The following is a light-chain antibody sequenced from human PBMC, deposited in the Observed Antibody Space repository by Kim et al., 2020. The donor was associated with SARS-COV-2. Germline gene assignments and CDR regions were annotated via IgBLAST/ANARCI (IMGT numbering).Light chain of an antibody. CDR3: QTWGTGIWV. Sequence: ASVKLTCPLGSGHSNNAIAWHQQQPEKGPRYLMKVNSDGSHSKGDGIPDRFSGSSSGAERYLTISSLQSEDEADYYCQTWGTGIWVFGGGTQLTVL. V-gene: IGLV4-69*01. J-gene: IGLJ3*02. CDR1: SGHSNNA. CDR2: VNSDGSH.